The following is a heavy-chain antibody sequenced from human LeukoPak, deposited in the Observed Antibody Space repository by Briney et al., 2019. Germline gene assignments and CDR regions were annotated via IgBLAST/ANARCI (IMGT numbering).Heavy chain of an antibody. CDR3: ARVFVGGYYYYYYMDV. V-gene: IGHV1-69*06. Sequence: SVKVSCKASGGTFSSYAISWVRQAPGQGLEWMGGIIPIFGTANYAQKFQGRVTITADKSTSTAYMELSSLRSEDTAVYYCARVFVGGYYYYYYMDVWGKGTTVTVSS. CDR1: GGTFSSYA. CDR2: IIPIFGTA. J-gene: IGHJ6*03. D-gene: IGHD2-15*01.